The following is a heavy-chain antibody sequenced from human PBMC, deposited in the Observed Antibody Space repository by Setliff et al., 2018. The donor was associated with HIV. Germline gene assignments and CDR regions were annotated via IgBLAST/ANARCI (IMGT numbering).Heavy chain of an antibody. CDR2: IYPGDSDT. J-gene: IGHJ6*03. V-gene: IGHV5-51*07. CDR1: GYSFTSSW. CDR3: ARCRIASYYYYMDV. Sequence: GESLMISCKAAGYSFTSSWIGVVHQMPGKGLEWRGIIYPGDSDTSYSPSFQGQVTISADTSISTAYLQWSRLTASDTALYYCARCRIASYYYYMDVWGKGTTVTVSS.